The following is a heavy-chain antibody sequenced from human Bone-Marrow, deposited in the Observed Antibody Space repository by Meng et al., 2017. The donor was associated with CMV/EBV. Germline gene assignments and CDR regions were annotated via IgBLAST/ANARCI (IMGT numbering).Heavy chain of an antibody. D-gene: IGHD4-11*01. Sequence: GESLKISCAASGFTFSAYWMSWVRQAPGKGLEWVALIRYDGSNKCYVDSVKGRFTISRDNSKNTLYLQMNSLRAEDTAVYYCAKDRIKRMTTGFDYWGQGTLVTVSS. CDR2: IRYDGSNK. CDR1: GFTFSAYW. V-gene: IGHV3-30*02. CDR3: AKDRIKRMTTGFDY. J-gene: IGHJ4*02.